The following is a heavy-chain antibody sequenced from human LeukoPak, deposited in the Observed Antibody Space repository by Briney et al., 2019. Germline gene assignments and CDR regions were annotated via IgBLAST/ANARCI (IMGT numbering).Heavy chain of an antibody. CDR1: GFTFSSYG. J-gene: IGHJ4*02. D-gene: IGHD2-8*01. CDR2: IRYDGSNK. V-gene: IGHV3-30*02. CDR3: AKDLGVPEDY. Sequence: GGSLRLSCAVSGFTFSSYGMHWVRQAPGKGLEWVAFIRYDGSNKYYADSVKGRFTISRDNSKNTLYLQMNSLRAEDTAVYYCAKDLGVPEDYWGQGTLVTVSS.